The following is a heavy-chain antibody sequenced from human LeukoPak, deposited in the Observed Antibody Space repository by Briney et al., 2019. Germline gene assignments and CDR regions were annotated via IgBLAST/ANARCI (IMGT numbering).Heavy chain of an antibody. CDR1: GFTFSSYG. Sequence: GGSLRLSCAASGFTFSSYGMHWVRQAPGKGLEWVAFIRYDGSNKYYADSVKGRFTISRDNSKNTLYLQMNSLRAEDTAVYYCAKDHSSSWYYFDYWGQGTLVTVSS. CDR2: IRYDGSNK. CDR3: AKDHSSSWYYFDY. D-gene: IGHD6-13*01. V-gene: IGHV3-30*02. J-gene: IGHJ4*02.